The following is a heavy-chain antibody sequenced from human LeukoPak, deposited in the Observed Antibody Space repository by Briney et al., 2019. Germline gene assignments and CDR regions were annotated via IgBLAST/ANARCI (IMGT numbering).Heavy chain of an antibody. CDR2: IMPNGETR. CDR1: GFSFSNYV. V-gene: IGHV3-64*01. CDR3: ARDRDGGFAFDI. Sequence: GGSLRLSCAASGFSFSNYVMHWVRQAPGKGLEYVSAIMPNGETRGYANSMKGRFTISRDNSKNTLYLQMGSLRAEDLAIYYCARDRDGGFAFDIWGQGTLVTVSS. D-gene: IGHD2-15*01. J-gene: IGHJ3*02.